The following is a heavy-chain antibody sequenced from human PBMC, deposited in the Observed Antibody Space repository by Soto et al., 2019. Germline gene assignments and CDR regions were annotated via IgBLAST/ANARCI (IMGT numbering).Heavy chain of an antibody. CDR3: ARHVPAAGYYYGMDV. J-gene: IGHJ6*02. CDR1: GGTFSSYA. CDR2: IIPIFGTA. D-gene: IGHD2-2*01. Sequence: QVQLVQSGAEVKKPGSSVKVSCKASGGTFSSYAISWVRQAPGQGLEWMGGIIPIFGTANYAKKFQGRVTIAAVNSTSAAYLELSSLRSKDKAVYYCARHVPAAGYYYGMDVWGQETPVTVSS. V-gene: IGHV1-69*14.